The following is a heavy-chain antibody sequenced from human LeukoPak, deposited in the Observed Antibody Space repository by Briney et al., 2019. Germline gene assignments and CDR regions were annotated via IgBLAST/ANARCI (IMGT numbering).Heavy chain of an antibody. D-gene: IGHD3-9*01. CDR2: IKSKTDGGTT. J-gene: IGHJ4*02. CDR1: GFTFSNAW. Sequence: SGGSLRLSCAASGFTFSNAWMSWVRQAPGKGLEWVGRIKSKTDGGTTDYAAPVKGRFTISRDDSKNTLYLQMNSLKTEDTAVYYCTTWPVEVLRYFDWLSRPYWGQGTLVTVSS. V-gene: IGHV3-15*01. CDR3: TTWPVEVLRYFDWLSRPY.